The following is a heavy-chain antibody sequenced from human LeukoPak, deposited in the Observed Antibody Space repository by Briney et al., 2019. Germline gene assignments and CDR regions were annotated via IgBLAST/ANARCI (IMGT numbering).Heavy chain of an antibody. V-gene: IGHV3-21*01. CDR3: ARAVARLPGIAVAGKGYYFDY. CDR1: GFTFSSYS. D-gene: IGHD6-19*01. Sequence: GGSLRLSCAASGFTFSSYSMNWVRQAPGKGLEWVSSISSSSSYIYYADSVKGRFTISRDNAKNSLYLQMNSLRAEDTAVYYCARAVARLPGIAVAGKGYYFDYWGQGTLVTVSS. J-gene: IGHJ4*02. CDR2: ISSSSSYI.